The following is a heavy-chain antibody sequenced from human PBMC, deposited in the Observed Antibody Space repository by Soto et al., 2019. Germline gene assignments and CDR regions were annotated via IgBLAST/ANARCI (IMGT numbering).Heavy chain of an antibody. J-gene: IGHJ6*02. CDR3: ARTRGCSSTSCYRYYYYYGMDV. V-gene: IGHV1-46*01. CDR1: GYTFTSYY. CDR2: INPSGGST. Sequence: ASVKVSCKASGYTFTSYYMHWVRQAPGQGLEWMGIINPSGGSTGYAQKFQGRVTMTRNTSISTAHMELSSLRSEDTAVYYCARTRGCSSTSCYRYYYYYGMDVWGQGTTVTVSS. D-gene: IGHD2-2*01.